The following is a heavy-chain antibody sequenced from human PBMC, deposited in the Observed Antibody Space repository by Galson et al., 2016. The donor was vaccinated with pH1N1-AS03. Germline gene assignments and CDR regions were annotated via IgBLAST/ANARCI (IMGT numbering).Heavy chain of an antibody. CDR1: GYTFTHFG. V-gene: IGHV1-18*01. CDR2: ISTYTGET. CDR3: ARGTSCGVDLQRRFYA. D-gene: IGHD2-21*01. Sequence: SVKVSCKASGYTFTHFGISWVRQAPGQGLECLGWISTYTGETNYAQTFQGRVTMTTDTSTNTVYMELRTLTSDDTALYYCARGTSCGVDLQRRFYAWGQGTLVTVSS. J-gene: IGHJ4*02.